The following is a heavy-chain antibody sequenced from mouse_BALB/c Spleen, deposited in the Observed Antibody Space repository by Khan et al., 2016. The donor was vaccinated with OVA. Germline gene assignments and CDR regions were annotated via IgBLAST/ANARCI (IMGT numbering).Heavy chain of an antibody. V-gene: IGHV3-5*02. D-gene: IGHD1-1*01. CDR2: IYYSGTI. Sequence: EVKLQESGPGLVKPSQTVSLTCTVTGISITTRNYRWSWIRQFPGNKLEWIGYIYYSGTITYNPSLTSRATITRDTSKNQFFLEMNSLTAEDTATYYCARDEYYGYWYFDVWGAGTTVTGSS. J-gene: IGHJ1*01. CDR3: ARDEYYGYWYFDV. CDR1: GISITTRNYR.